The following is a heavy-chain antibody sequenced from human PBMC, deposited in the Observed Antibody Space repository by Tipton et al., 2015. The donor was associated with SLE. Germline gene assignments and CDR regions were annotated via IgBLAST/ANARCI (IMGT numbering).Heavy chain of an antibody. Sequence: TLSLTCAVYGGSFSGYYWSWIRQPPGKGLEWIGEINHSGSTNYNPSLKSRVIRSVDTSKNQFSLKLSSVTAADTAVYYCASLYWGSPYYMDVWGKGTTVTLSS. D-gene: IGHD7-27*01. J-gene: IGHJ6*03. CDR2: INHSGST. CDR3: ASLYWGSPYYMDV. CDR1: GGSFSGYY. V-gene: IGHV4-34*01.